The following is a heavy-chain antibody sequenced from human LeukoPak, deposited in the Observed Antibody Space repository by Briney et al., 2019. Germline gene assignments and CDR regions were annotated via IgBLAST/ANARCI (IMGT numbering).Heavy chain of an antibody. J-gene: IGHJ6*03. CDR3: ARVVATMDYYYYMDV. CDR2: FSGSGGST. D-gene: IGHD5-12*01. V-gene: IGHV3-23*01. Sequence: GGSLRLSCAASGFTFSSYAMSWVRQAPGKGLEWVSSFSGSGGSTYYADSVKGRFTISRDNSKNTLYLQINSLRAEDTALYYCARVVATMDYYYYMDVWGKGTTVTVSS. CDR1: GFTFSSYA.